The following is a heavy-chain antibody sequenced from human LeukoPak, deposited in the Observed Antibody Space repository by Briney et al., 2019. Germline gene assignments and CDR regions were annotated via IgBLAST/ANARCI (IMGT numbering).Heavy chain of an antibody. D-gene: IGHD6-19*01. V-gene: IGHV1-18*01. J-gene: IGHJ4*02. CDR3: ARREQWMVGADY. CDR1: GWSFPSYG. Sequence: AAVPVSCLSSGWSFPSYGISWVGPAAGQGRAGMGWISAYNGNTNYAQKLQGRVTTTRDTSIRTAYMELSSPPSDDTAVYYCARREQWMVGADYWGQGTLLTVSS. CDR2: ISAYNGNT.